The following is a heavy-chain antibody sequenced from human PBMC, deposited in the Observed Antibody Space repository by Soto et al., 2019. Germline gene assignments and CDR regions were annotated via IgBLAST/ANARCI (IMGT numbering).Heavy chain of an antibody. D-gene: IGHD3-16*01. CDR2: IHYSGST. CDR3: ARRYGWAFDI. Sequence: PSETLSLTCTVSGGSISGYYWSWIRQSPGKGLEWIGYIHYSGSTYYNPSLKSRVTISVDTSKNQFSLKLSSVTAADTAVYYCARRYGWAFDIWGQGTMVTVSS. CDR1: GGSISGYY. J-gene: IGHJ3*02. V-gene: IGHV4-59*08.